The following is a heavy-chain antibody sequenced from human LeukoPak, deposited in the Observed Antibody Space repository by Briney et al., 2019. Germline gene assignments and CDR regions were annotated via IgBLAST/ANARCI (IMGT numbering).Heavy chain of an antibody. Sequence: GGSLRLSCAASGFTFDDYGMSWVRQAPGKGLEWVSRINWNGGSTGYADSVKGRFTISRDNAKNSLYLQLNSLRAEDTALYYCARGRRAYYYDSSGYTDFDYWGQGTLVTVSS. J-gene: IGHJ4*02. V-gene: IGHV3-20*04. CDR2: INWNGGST. CDR3: ARGRRAYYYDSSGYTDFDY. D-gene: IGHD3-22*01. CDR1: GFTFDDYG.